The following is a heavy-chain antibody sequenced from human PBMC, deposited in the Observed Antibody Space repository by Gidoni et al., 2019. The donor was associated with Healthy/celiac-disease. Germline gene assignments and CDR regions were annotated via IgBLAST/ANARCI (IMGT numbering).Heavy chain of an antibody. CDR3: ARNTPGYSYGFPIDY. CDR1: GFTFSRYA. Sequence: QVQLVESGGGVVQPGRSLRLSCAASGFTFSRYAMHWVRQAPGKGLEWVAVISYDGSNKYYADSVKGRFTISRDNSKNTLYLQMNSLRAEDTAVYYCARNTPGYSYGFPIDYWGQGTLVTVSS. J-gene: IGHJ4*02. CDR2: ISYDGSNK. V-gene: IGHV3-30*01. D-gene: IGHD5-18*01.